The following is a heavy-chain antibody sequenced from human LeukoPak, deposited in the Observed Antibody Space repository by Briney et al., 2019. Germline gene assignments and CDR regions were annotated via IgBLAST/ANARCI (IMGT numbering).Heavy chain of an antibody. V-gene: IGHV3-7*03. CDR2: IKQDGSEK. CDR3: ANTLGRDYYYYMDV. D-gene: IGHD1-26*01. J-gene: IGHJ6*03. CDR1: GFSFSDYW. Sequence: GGSLRLSCSASGFSFSDYWMSWVRQAPGKGLEWVANIKQDGSEKNYVDSVKGRFTISRDNSKNTLYLQMNSLRAEDTAVYYCANTLGRDYYYYMDVWGKGTTVTVSS.